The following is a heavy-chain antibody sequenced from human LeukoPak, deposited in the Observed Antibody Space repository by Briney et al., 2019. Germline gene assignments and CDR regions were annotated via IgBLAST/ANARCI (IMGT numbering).Heavy chain of an antibody. CDR3: AKVRMVYVILHAFDI. CDR2: ISYDGSNK. Sequence: GGSLRLSCAASGFTFSSYGMHWVRQAPGKGLEWVAVISYDGSNKYYADSAKGRFTISRDNSKNTLYLQMNSLRAEDTAVYYCAKVRMVYVILHAFDIGGKGTMVTVSS. J-gene: IGHJ3*02. D-gene: IGHD2-8*01. V-gene: IGHV3-30*18. CDR1: GFTFSSYG.